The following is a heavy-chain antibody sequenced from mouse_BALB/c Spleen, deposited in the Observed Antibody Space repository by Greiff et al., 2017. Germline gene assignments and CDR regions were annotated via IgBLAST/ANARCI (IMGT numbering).Heavy chain of an antibody. D-gene: IGHD4-1*02. CDR2: ISNLAYSI. Sequence: EVQVVESGGGLVQPGGSRKLSCAASGFTFSDYGMAWVRQAPGKGPEWVAFISNLAYSIYYADTVTGRFTISRENAKNTLYLEMSSLRSEDTAMYYCARFNWAYYAMDYWGQGTSVTVSS. CDR3: ARFNWAYYAMDY. J-gene: IGHJ4*01. V-gene: IGHV5-15*02. CDR1: GFTFSDYG.